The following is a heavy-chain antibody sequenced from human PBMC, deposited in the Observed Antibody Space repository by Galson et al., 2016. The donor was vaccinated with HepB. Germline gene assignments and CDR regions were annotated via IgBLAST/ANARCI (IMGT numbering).Heavy chain of an antibody. J-gene: IGHJ3*02. CDR3: ARQGDYYDTSGYYLGAFDI. D-gene: IGHD3-22*01. CDR1: GGSISSTSSY. V-gene: IGHV4-39*01. CDR2: IYYSGTT. Sequence: SETLSLTCTVSGGSISSTSSYWGWIRQPPGMGLEWIGSIYYSGTTYYNPSLKSRVTISVDTSKKQFSLKLRSVTAADTAVYYCARQGDYYDTSGYYLGAFDIWGQGTMLTVSS.